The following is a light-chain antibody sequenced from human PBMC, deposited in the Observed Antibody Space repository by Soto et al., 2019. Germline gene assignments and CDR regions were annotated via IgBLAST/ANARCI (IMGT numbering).Light chain of an antibody. CDR3: CSYAGTYTWV. CDR1: SSDVGGYNS. CDR2: DVS. V-gene: IGLV2-11*01. Sequence: QSALTQPRSVSGSPGQSVTISCTGTSSDVGGYNSVSWYQQYPGKAPKLMIYDVSNRPSGVPDRFSGSKSGNAASLTISGLQAEDEADYYCCSYAGTYTWVFGGGTKLTVL. J-gene: IGLJ3*02.